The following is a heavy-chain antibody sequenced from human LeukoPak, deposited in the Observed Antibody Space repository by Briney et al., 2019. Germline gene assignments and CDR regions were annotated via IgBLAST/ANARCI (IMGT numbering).Heavy chain of an antibody. V-gene: IGHV3-9*03. CDR1: GFTFDGYA. J-gene: IGHJ4*02. CDR2: ISWNSGSI. D-gene: IGHD6-13*01. CDR3: AKDIGSSWYGNYFYY. Sequence: GGSLRLSCEASGFTFDGYAMHWVRQAPGKGLEWVSGISWNSGSIGYADSVKGRFTISRDNAKNSLYLQMNSLRAEDMALYYCAKDIGSSWYGNYFYYWGQGTLVTVS.